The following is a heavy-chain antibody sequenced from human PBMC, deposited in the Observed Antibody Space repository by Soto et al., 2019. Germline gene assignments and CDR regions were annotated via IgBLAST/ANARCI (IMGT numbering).Heavy chain of an antibody. J-gene: IGHJ3*01. Sequence: VHLVQSGAEVKKPGASVKVSCRASGYTCTSDAMHWVRQAPGQGLEWLGWINVGTGYTTFSQKFQGRVSITRVTYASTAYMELSSLRSEDTAIYYCARAVAWGSNYDDAAFDAWGQGTKVTVSS. V-gene: IGHV1-3*01. D-gene: IGHD3-22*01. CDR3: ARAVAWGSNYDDAAFDA. CDR1: GYTCTSDA. CDR2: INVGTGYT.